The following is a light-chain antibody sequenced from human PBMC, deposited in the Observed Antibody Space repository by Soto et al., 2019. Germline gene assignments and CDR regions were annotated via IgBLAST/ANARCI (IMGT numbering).Light chain of an antibody. Sequence: QSALTQPPSASGSPGQSVTISCTGTSSDVGGYNYVSWYQQHPGKAPKLMIYGVTKRPSGVPDRFSGSKSGNTASLTVSGRQPDEDADYYCSSYAASNNYVFGTGTKVTVL. CDR3: SSYAASNNYV. V-gene: IGLV2-8*01. J-gene: IGLJ1*01. CDR2: GVT. CDR1: SSDVGGYNY.